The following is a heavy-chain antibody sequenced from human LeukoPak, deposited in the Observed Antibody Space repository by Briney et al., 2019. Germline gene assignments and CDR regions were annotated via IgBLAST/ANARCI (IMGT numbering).Heavy chain of an antibody. D-gene: IGHD2-15*01. V-gene: IGHV3-30*02. J-gene: IGHJ6*03. Sequence: PGGSLRLSCAASGFTFSSYGMHWVRQAPGKGLEWVAFIRYDGSNKYYADSVKGRFTISRDNSKNTLNLQMNSLRAEDTAIYYCAKNGDRGAYCTGGTCYPYFYYYMDVWGKGTTVTI. CDR3: AKNGDRGAYCTGGTCYPYFYYYMDV. CDR1: GFTFSSYG. CDR2: IRYDGSNK.